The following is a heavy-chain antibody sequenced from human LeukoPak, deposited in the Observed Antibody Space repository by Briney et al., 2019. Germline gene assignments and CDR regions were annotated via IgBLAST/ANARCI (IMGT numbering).Heavy chain of an antibody. V-gene: IGHV3-23*01. CDR2: ICGSGGST. J-gene: IGHJ4*02. CDR1: GFTVSNNY. CDR3: AKSYGYFDY. Sequence: GGSLRLSCAVSGFTVSNNYMSWVRQAPGKGLEWVSAICGSGGSTYYADSVKGRFTISRDNSKNTLYLQMNSLRAEDTAVYYCAKSYGYFDYWGPGTLVTVSS. D-gene: IGHD3-10*01.